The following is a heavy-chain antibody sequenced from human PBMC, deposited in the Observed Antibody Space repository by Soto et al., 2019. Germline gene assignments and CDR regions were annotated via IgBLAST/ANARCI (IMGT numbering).Heavy chain of an antibody. CDR3: ARQRRDFDY. CDR1: GGSISSGGYS. CDR2: MYHSGST. Sequence: SETLSLTCAVSGGSISSGGYSWSWIRQPPGKGLEWIGYMYHSGSTYYNPSLKSRVTISIDRSKNQFSLKLSSVTAADTAVYYCARQRRDFDYWGQGSLVTVSS. V-gene: IGHV4-30-2*01. D-gene: IGHD6-25*01. J-gene: IGHJ4*02.